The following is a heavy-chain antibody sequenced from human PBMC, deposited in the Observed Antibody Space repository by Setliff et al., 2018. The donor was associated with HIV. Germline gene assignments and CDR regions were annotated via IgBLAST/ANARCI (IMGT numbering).Heavy chain of an antibody. Sequence: SETLSLTCNVSGGSISSGGFYWNWIRQHPGKGLEWIVYIYNSGSTYYSPSLQSRLTISVDTSKNQLSLKLTSVTAADTAVYYCARLTYYYDTSGPAAAFDIWGQGTMVTVSS. CDR2: IYNSGST. D-gene: IGHD3-22*01. V-gene: IGHV4-31*03. CDR1: GGSISSGGFY. J-gene: IGHJ3*02. CDR3: ARLTYYYDTSGPAAAFDI.